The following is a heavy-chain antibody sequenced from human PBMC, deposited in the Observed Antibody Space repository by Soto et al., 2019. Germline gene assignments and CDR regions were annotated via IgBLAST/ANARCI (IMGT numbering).Heavy chain of an antibody. Sequence: PGGSLRLSCEASGFTFSNFGMSWVRQASGKGLEWVSGLTGNGGTTYFADSVKGRFTISRGNSKNTVSLQMKSLRVDDTALYYCARGGQFQQPYQFDFWGPGTLVTVSS. V-gene: IGHV3-23*01. D-gene: IGHD2-2*01. CDR1: GFTFSNFG. J-gene: IGHJ4*02. CDR3: ARGGQFQQPYQFDF. CDR2: LTGNGGTT.